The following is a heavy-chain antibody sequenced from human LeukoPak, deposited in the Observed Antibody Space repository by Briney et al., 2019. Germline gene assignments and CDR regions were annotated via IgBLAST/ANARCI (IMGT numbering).Heavy chain of an antibody. J-gene: IGHJ4*02. CDR3: AREGAYCGGDCLDY. CDR1: GFTFSSYS. D-gene: IGHD2-21*02. V-gene: IGHV3-64*01. Sequence: GGSLRLSCAASGFTFSSYSMNWVRQAPGKGLEYVSAISSNGGSTYYANSVKGRFTISRDNSKNTLYLQMGSLRAEDMAVYYCAREGAYCGGDCLDYWGQGTLVTVSS. CDR2: ISSNGGST.